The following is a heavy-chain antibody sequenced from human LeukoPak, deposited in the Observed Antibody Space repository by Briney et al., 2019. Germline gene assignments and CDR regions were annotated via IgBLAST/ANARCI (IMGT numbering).Heavy chain of an antibody. CDR1: GGSISSGSYY. V-gene: IGHV4-61*02. Sequence: SETLSLTCTVSGGSISSGSYYWSWIRQPAGKGLEWIGRIYTSGSTNYNPSLKSRVTISVDTSKNQFSLKLSSVTAADTAVYYCASLVIAAAGTPLGYYFDYWGQGTLVTVSS. CDR2: IYTSGST. CDR3: ASLVIAAAGTPLGYYFDY. D-gene: IGHD6-13*01. J-gene: IGHJ4*02.